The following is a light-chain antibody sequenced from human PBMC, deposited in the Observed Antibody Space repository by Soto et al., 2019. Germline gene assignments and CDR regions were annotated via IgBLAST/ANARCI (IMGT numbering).Light chain of an antibody. CDR3: QQYQSYPYT. CDR2: RAS. J-gene: IGKJ2*01. Sequence: DIQMTQSPSTLSASVGDRVGITCRASQTIGDWLAWYQQKPGKAPKALIYRASTLESGVPSRFIGSGSGAEFTLTISSLQSEDFATYYCQQYQSYPYTFGQGTKLEI. CDR1: QTIGDW. V-gene: IGKV1-5*03.